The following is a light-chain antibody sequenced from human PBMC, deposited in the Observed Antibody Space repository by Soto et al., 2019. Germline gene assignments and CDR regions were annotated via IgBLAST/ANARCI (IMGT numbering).Light chain of an antibody. J-gene: IGLJ2*01. Sequence: QSVLTQPPSASGTPGQRVTISCSGSRSNIGSNTVNWYQQLPGTAPKVLIYSNNQRPSGVPDRFSGSRSGTSASLAISGLQSEDEADYYCVAWDGSLNGVLFGGGTKLTVL. V-gene: IGLV1-44*01. CDR1: RSNIGSNT. CDR3: VAWDGSLNGVL. CDR2: SNN.